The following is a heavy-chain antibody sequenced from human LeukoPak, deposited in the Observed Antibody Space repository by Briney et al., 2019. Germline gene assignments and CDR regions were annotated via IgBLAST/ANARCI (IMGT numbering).Heavy chain of an antibody. CDR3: AKDRTSMVTTGLDY. CDR2: ISGGGRNT. D-gene: IGHD4-17*01. J-gene: IGHJ4*02. V-gene: IGHV3-23*01. CDR1: GFTFNTHA. Sequence: GGSLRLSCAASGFTFNTHAMSWVRQAPGKGLEWVSAISGGGRNTYYAASVKGRFAISRDNSKNMLHLQMNSLRAEDTAVYYCAKDRTSMVTTGLDYWGQGTLVTVSS.